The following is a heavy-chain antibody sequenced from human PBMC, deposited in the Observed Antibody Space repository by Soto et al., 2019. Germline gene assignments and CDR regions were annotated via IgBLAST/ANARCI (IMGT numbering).Heavy chain of an antibody. CDR2: INPNGGSI. CDR1: GDTFTSYY. Sequence: ASVKVSCKAPGDTFTSYYMHWVRQAPGHGLEWMGVINPNGGSIRFAQKFQGRVTMTRDTSRSTVYMELRGLTSEDTAVYYCARSSGGLFGIIIEGPKWFVPCGQGTLVTVSS. J-gene: IGHJ5*02. D-gene: IGHD3-3*01. V-gene: IGHV1-46*01. CDR3: ARSSGGLFGIIIEGPKWFVP.